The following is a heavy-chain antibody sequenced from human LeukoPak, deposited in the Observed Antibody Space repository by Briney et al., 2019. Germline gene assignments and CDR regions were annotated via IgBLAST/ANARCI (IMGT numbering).Heavy chain of an antibody. CDR1: GFTFSSCA. V-gene: IGHV3-30*18. CDR3: AKENTIFGVVIIGLDY. CDR2: ISYDGSNK. D-gene: IGHD3-3*01. Sequence: GGSLRLSCAASGFTFSSCAMSWVRQAPGKGLEWVAAISYDGSNKYYADSVKGRFTISRDNSKNTLYLQMNSLRAEDTAVYYCAKENTIFGVVIIGLDYWGQGTLVTVSS. J-gene: IGHJ4*02.